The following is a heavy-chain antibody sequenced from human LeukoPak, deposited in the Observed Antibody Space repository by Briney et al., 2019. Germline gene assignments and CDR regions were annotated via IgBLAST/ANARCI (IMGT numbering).Heavy chain of an antibody. CDR3: AKDRFGTPGY. CDR2: ISYDGSNK. Sequence: GGSLRLSCAASGFTFSNYAIHWVRQAPGKGLEWVAVISYDGSNKYYADSVKGRFTISRDNSKNTLYLQMNSLRAEDTAVYYCAKDRFGTPGYWGQGTLVTVSS. J-gene: IGHJ4*02. D-gene: IGHD1-1*01. V-gene: IGHV3-30*04. CDR1: GFTFSNYA.